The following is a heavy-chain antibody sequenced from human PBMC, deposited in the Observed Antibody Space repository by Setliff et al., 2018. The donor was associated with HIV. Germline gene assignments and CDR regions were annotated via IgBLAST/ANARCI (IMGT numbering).Heavy chain of an antibody. D-gene: IGHD6-13*01. CDR1: GFTFSSFS. CDR2: INGNGQTT. V-gene: IGHV3-64*04. Sequence: PGGSLRLSCSSYGFTFSSFSMHWVRQAPGKGLQYVAGINGNGQTTYYGDSVKGRFTISRDNSKNTLYLQMNSLRAEDTAVYYCAKDHATSSWFTALLDYWGQGALVTVSS. J-gene: IGHJ4*02. CDR3: AKDHATSSWFTALLDY.